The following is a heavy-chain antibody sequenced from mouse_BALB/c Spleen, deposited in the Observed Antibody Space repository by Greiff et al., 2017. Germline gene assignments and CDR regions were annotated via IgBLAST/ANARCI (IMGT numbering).Heavy chain of an antibody. CDR1: GYSFTSYW. CDR3: ARQNYYGNYEGGYYAMDY. D-gene: IGHD2-1*01. J-gene: IGHJ4*01. Sequence: QVQLQQSGPQLVRPGASVKISCKASGYSFTSYWMHWVKQRPGQGLEWIGMIDPSDSETRLNQKFKDKATLTVDKSSSTAYMQLSSPTSEDSAVYYCARQNYYGNYEGGYYAMDYWGQGTSVTVSS. V-gene: IGHV1S127*01. CDR2: IDPSDSET.